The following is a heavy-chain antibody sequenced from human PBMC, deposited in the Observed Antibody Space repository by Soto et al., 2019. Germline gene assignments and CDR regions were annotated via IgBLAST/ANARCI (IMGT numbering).Heavy chain of an antibody. D-gene: IGHD6-13*01. V-gene: IGHV1-24*01. Sequence: ASVKVSCEVSGYTLTELSMHWVRQAPGKGLEWMGGFDPEDGETIYAQKFQGRVTMTEDTSTDTAYMELSSLRSEDTAVYYCATKIAAAGLGPLNWFDPWGQGTLVTVSS. CDR2: FDPEDGET. J-gene: IGHJ5*02. CDR3: ATKIAAAGLGPLNWFDP. CDR1: GYTLTELS.